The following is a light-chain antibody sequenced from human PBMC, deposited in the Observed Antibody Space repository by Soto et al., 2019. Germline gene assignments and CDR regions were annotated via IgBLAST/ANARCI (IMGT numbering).Light chain of an antibody. J-gene: IGLJ3*02. Sequence: QSALTQPASVSGSPGQSITISCTGTSSDIGHYIHVSWLQQHPGKAPKSMIYDVSNRSPGVSNRYSGSKSGNTASLTISGLRGEEEAYYYCSSSTSTATWVFGGGTKRTVL. V-gene: IGLV2-14*01. CDR3: SSSTSTATWV. CDR1: SSDIGHYIH. CDR2: DVS.